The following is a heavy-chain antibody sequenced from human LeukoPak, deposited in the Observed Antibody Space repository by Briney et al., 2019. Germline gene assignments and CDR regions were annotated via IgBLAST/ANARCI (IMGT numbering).Heavy chain of an antibody. J-gene: IGHJ4*02. CDR1: GYTFTSYG. CDR2: TSAYNGNT. V-gene: IGHV1-18*01. D-gene: IGHD3-22*01. Sequence: ASVKVSCKASGYTFTSYGISWVRQAPGQGLEWMGWTSAYNGNTNYAQKLQGRVTMTTDTSTSTAYMELRSLRSDDTAVYYCARGYYYDSSGYPLGYWGQGTLVTVSS. CDR3: ARGYYYDSSGYPLGY.